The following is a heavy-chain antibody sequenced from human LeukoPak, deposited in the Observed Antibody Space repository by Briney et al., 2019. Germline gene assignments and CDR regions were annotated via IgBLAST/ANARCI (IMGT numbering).Heavy chain of an antibody. CDR2: ISGSGGST. CDR1: GFTFSSYA. V-gene: IGHV3-23*01. CDR3: AKEPVVPAAIPCYFDY. D-gene: IGHD2-2*02. Sequence: GSLRLSCAASGFTFSSYAMSWVRQAPGKGLEWVSAISGSGGSTYYADSVKGRFTISRDNSKNTLYLQMNSLRAEDTAVYYCAKEPVVPAAIPCYFDYWGQGTLVTVSS. J-gene: IGHJ4*02.